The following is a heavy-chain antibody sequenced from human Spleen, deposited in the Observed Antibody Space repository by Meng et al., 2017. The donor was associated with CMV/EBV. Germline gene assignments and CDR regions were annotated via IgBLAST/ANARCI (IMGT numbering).Heavy chain of an antibody. D-gene: IGHD4-11*01. J-gene: IGHJ4*02. CDR3: ARDYSNYVAYDY. V-gene: IGHV4-61*01. CDR2: IYYSGST. CDR1: GGSISSSSYY. Sequence: GSLRLSCTVSGGSISSSSYYWGWIRQPPGKGLEWIGYIYYSGSTNYNPSLKSRVTISVDTSKNQFSLKLSSVTAADTAVYYCARDYSNYVAYDYWGQGTLVTVSS.